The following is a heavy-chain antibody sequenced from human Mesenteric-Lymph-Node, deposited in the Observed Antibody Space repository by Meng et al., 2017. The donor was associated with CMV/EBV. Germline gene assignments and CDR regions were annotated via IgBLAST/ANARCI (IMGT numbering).Heavy chain of an antibody. D-gene: IGHD3-3*01. CDR2: IKQDGSEK. CDR3: ARDQGIITIFGVVIKDYYYYYGMDV. CDR1: GFTFGSFA. V-gene: IGHV3-7*01. J-gene: IGHJ6*02. Sequence: GESLKISCPGSGFTFGSFAMHWVRQAPGKGLEWVANIKQDGSEKYYVDSVKGRFTISRDNAKNSLYLQMNSLRAEDTAVYYCARDQGIITIFGVVIKDYYYYYGMDVWGQGTTVTVSS.